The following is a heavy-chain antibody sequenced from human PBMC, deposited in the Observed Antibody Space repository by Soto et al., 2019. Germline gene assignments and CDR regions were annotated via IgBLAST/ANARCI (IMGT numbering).Heavy chain of an antibody. CDR2: ISGSGHST. CDR3: AKIMTPPYYEIGSGCVDY. CDR1: GFTFSTYA. V-gene: IGHV3-23*01. Sequence: GGSLRLSCAASGFTFSTYAMSWVRQGPGKGLEWVSGISGSGHSTYYADSVKGRFTISRDNSKNTLYLQMNSLRADDRAIYYCAKIMTPPYYEIGSGCVDYWGQGTLVTVSS. D-gene: IGHD3-9*01. J-gene: IGHJ4*02.